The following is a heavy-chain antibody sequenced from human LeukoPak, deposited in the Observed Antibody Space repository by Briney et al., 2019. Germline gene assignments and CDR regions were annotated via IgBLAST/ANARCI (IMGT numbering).Heavy chain of an antibody. J-gene: IGHJ5*02. CDR1: GFTFSSYA. V-gene: IGHV3-23*01. CDR2: ISGSGGST. D-gene: IGHD6-6*01. Sequence: GGSLRLSCAASGFTFSSYAMSWVRQAPGKGLEWVSAISGSGGSTYYADSVKGRFTISRDNSKNTLYLQMSSVRAEDTDVYYCAKTVAARPNWFDPWGQGTLVTVSS. CDR3: AKTVAARPNWFDP.